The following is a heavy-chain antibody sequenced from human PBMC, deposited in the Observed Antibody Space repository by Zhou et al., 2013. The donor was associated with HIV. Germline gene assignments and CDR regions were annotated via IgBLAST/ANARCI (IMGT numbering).Heavy chain of an antibody. V-gene: IGHV1-69*05. CDR2: IIPIFGTS. J-gene: IGHJ3*02. CDR3: ATAAAGEPI. D-gene: IGHD3-16*01. CDR1: GGTFSRYT. Sequence: VQLVQSGTEVKKPGSSVKISCKASGGTFSRYTISWVRQAPGQGLEWMGGIIPIFGTSNYAQKFQGRVTITTDESTSTAYMELSSLRSEDTAVYYCATAAAGEPIWGQGDNGHRLF.